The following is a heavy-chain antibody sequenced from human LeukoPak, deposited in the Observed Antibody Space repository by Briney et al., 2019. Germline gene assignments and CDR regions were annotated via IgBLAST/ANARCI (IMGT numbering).Heavy chain of an antibody. CDR2: INHSGSS. CDR3: ARDPGIIRTAVDF. CDR1: GGSYTSYY. V-gene: IGHV4-34*01. Sequence: SETLSLTCVVSGGSYTSYYCNWFRQPPGKGLEWIGEINHSGSSSYNPSLQSRVTMSVNTSNNQFSLKMTSVTAADTAVYYCARDPGIIRTAVDFWGQGTLVTVSS. D-gene: IGHD1-7*01. J-gene: IGHJ4*02.